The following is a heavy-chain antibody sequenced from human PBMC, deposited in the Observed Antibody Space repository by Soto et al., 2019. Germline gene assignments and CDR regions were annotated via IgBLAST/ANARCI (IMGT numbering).Heavy chain of an antibody. Sequence: GASVKVSCKASGYTFTSYDINWVRQATGQGLEWMGWMNPNSGNTGYAQKFQGRVTMTRNTSISTAYMELSSLRSEDTAVYYCARVGNCTNGVCPKHYYYYMDVWGKGTTVTVSS. J-gene: IGHJ6*03. CDR3: ARVGNCTNGVCPKHYYYYMDV. CDR1: GYTFTSYD. D-gene: IGHD2-8*01. CDR2: MNPNSGNT. V-gene: IGHV1-8*01.